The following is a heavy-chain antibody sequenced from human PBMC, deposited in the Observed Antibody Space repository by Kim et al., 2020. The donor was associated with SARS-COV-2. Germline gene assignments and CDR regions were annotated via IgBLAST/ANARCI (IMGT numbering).Heavy chain of an antibody. Sequence: ASVKVSCKASGYTFTGYYMHWVRQAPGQGLEWMGWINPNSGGTNYAQKFQGRVTMTRDTSISTAYMELSRLRSDDTAVYYCASSSTVTTWSGYYTGWYFDLWGRGTLVTVSS. CDR3: ASSSTVTTWSGYYTGWYFDL. D-gene: IGHD3-3*01. J-gene: IGHJ2*01. CDR2: INPNSGGT. V-gene: IGHV1-2*02. CDR1: GYTFTGYY.